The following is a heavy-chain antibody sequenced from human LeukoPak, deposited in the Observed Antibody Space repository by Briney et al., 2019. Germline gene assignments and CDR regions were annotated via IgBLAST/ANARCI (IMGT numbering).Heavy chain of an antibody. CDR2: INQDGGEK. V-gene: IGHV3-7*01. CDR3: ARGQYTTSWFSSRD. CDR1: GFTFSSYA. J-gene: IGHJ4*02. D-gene: IGHD6-13*01. Sequence: GGSLRLSCAASGFTFSSYAMSWVRQAPGKGLEWVANINQDGGEKFYVDSVKGRFTISRDNAKTTLYLQMDSLGVEDTAVYYCARGQYTTSWFSSRDWGQGTLVTVSS.